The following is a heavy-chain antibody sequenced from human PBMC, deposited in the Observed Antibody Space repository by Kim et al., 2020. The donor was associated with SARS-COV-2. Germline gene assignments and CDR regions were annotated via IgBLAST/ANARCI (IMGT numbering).Heavy chain of an antibody. V-gene: IGHV4-34*01. Sequence: SYNPSLESRVTISGDPSKKQFSLKLTPVTAADTAVYYCAALGVLSGFDYWGRGTLVSVSS. J-gene: IGHJ4*02. CDR3: AALGVLSGFDY. D-gene: IGHD3-16*01.